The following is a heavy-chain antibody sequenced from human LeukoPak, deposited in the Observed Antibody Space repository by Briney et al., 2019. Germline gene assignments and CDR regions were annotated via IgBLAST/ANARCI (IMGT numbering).Heavy chain of an antibody. V-gene: IGHV5-51*01. D-gene: IGHD6-19*01. CDR2: IYPGDSDT. CDR3: ARLPSYSSGWSPTYFQH. CDR1: AYGFISYW. Sequence: LQISCKAAAYGFISYWIGCVRQMPGKRLEWMGMIYPGDSDTRYSPSFQGQVTISADKSISTAYLQRSSLKASATAMYYCARLPSYSSGWSPTYFQHWGQGTLVTVSS. J-gene: IGHJ1*01.